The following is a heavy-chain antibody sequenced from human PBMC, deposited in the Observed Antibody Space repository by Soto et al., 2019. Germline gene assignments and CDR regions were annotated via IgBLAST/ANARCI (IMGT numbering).Heavy chain of an antibody. CDR3: ARVGLGLLGMDV. V-gene: IGHV3-48*02. Sequence: EVQLVESGGGLVQPGGSLRVSCAASGFTFSSYSINWVRQAPGKGLEWVSYISGSSTIYYADSVKGRFTISRDNAKNSLYLQMNTLRDEDTAVHYCARVGLGLLGMDVWGQGTTVTVSS. J-gene: IGHJ6*02. CDR2: ISGSSTI. D-gene: IGHD3-16*01. CDR1: GFTFSSYS.